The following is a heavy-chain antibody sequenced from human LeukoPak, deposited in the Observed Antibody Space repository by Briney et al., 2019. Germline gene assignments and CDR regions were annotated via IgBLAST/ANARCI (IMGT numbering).Heavy chain of an antibody. D-gene: IGHD1-14*01. Sequence: PGGSLRLSCAASGFIFSSVNWVRQAPGKGLEWVSYVSSSGETTYYADSVKGRFTISRDNAKNALYLQMNNLRDEDTAAYYCATDRYFAFDIWGQGTMVTVSS. CDR2: VSSSGETT. CDR3: ATDRYFAFDI. V-gene: IGHV3-48*02. J-gene: IGHJ3*02. CDR1: GFIFSSV.